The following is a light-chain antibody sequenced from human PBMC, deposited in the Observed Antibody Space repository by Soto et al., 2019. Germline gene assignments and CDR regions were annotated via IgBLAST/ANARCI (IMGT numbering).Light chain of an antibody. CDR3: PQYNNWPRT. CDR1: QSLSSN. CDR2: GAS. J-gene: IGKJ1*01. V-gene: IGKV3-15*01. Sequence: EIVMTQSPATLSVSPGERATLSCRASQSLSSNLAWYQQKPGQAPRLLIYGASTRATGIPARFSGSGSGTEFTLTFSSLQSEDFAVYYCPQYNNWPRTFGQGTKVDIK.